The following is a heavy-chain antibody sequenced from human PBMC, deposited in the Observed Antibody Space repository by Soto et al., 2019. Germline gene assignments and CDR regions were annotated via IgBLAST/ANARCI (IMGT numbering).Heavy chain of an antibody. J-gene: IGHJ4*02. CDR1: GFTFSSYA. Sequence: EVQLLESGGGLVQEGGSLRRSCAASGFTFSSYAMSWVRQAPGKGLEWVSGISGSGGSTFYADSVKGRFTISRDNAKNTLYLQMNRLRVEDTAIYYCAKVGIYCTNGVCGAYWGQGTLVTVSS. CDR3: AKVGIYCTNGVCGAY. D-gene: IGHD2-8*01. CDR2: ISGSGGST. V-gene: IGHV3-23*01.